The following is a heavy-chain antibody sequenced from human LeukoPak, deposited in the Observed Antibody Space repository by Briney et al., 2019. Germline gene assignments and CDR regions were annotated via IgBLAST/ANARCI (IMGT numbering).Heavy chain of an antibody. V-gene: IGHV3-66*01. CDR2: IYSGGST. J-gene: IGHJ4*02. CDR3: ARDSPAHDFDY. D-gene: IGHD2-2*01. CDR1: GFTVSSNY. Sequence: GGSLRLSCAASGFTVSSNYMTWVRQAPGKGLEWVSVIYSGGSTYYADSVKGRFTISRDNAKNTLYLQMNSLRAEDTAVYYCARDSPAHDFDYWGQGTLVTVSS.